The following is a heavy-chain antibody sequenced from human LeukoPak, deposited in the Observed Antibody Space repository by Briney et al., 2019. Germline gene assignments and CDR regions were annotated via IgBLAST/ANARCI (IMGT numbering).Heavy chain of an antibody. Sequence: GGSLRLSCAASGFTFSSYAMSRVRQAPGKGLEWVSGISSSGGSTYYADSVKGRFTISRDNSKNTLYLQMNSLRAEDTAVYYCAKLYYDFWSVSNWFDPWGQGTLVTVSS. CDR3: AKLYYDFWSVSNWFDP. V-gene: IGHV3-23*01. J-gene: IGHJ5*02. CDR2: ISSSGGST. D-gene: IGHD3-3*01. CDR1: GFTFSSYA.